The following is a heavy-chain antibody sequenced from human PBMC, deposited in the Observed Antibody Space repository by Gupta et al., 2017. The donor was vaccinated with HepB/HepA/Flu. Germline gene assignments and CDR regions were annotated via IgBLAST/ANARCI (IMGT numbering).Heavy chain of an antibody. J-gene: IGHJ4*02. D-gene: IGHD3-16*01. CDR2: IKTDGSVE. CDR3: MTGGPGY. V-gene: IGHV3-7*01. CDR1: GFICNRYW. Sequence: EVQLVESGGGLVQPGGSLRLSCAASGFICNRYWMNWVRQTPGKGLEWVANIKTDGSVEQYVDSVRGRFTISRDNAKNSFFLQMNSLRVEDTAVYFCMTGGPGYWGQGTLVTVSS.